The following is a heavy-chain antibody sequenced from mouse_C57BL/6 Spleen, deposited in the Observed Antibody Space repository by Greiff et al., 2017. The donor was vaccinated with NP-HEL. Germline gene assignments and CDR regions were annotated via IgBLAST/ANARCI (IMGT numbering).Heavy chain of an antibody. CDR3: ARSRDGYLYYFDY. V-gene: IGHV1-7*01. D-gene: IGHD2-3*01. CDR1: GYTFTSYW. J-gene: IGHJ2*01. CDR2: INPSSGYT. Sequence: VQLQQSGAELAKPGASVKLSCKASGYTFTSYWMHWVKQRPGQGLEWIGYINPSSGYTKYNQKFKDKATLTADKSSSTAYMQLSSLTYEDSAVYYCARSRDGYLYYFDYWGQGTTLTVSS.